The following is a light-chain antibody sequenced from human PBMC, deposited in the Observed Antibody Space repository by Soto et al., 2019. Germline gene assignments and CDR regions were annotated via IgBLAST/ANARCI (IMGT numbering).Light chain of an antibody. CDR2: GAS. CDR3: QQYNKWPPYT. V-gene: IGKV3-15*01. CDR1: QSLNNN. Sequence: EIVMTQSPATLSVSPGERATLCCRASQSLNNNLAWYQQKPGQAPRLLIYGASTRATGIPARFSGSGSGTEFTLTISSLQSEDFAVYYCQQYNKWPPYTFGQGTKLEIK. J-gene: IGKJ2*01.